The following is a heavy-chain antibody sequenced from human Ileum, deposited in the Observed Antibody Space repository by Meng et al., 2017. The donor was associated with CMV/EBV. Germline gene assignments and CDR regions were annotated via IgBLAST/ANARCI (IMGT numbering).Heavy chain of an antibody. J-gene: IGHJ6*02. Sequence: GGSLRLSCAAPGFTFSSYGMHWVRQAPGKGLEWVAVIWYDGSNKYYADSVKGRFTISRDNSKNTLYLQMNSLRAEDTAVYYCAKDSAGSYGRHYYYGMDVWGQGTTVTVSS. V-gene: IGHV3-33*06. CDR3: AKDSAGSYGRHYYYGMDV. CDR1: GFTFSSYG. D-gene: IGHD1-26*01. CDR2: IWYDGSNK.